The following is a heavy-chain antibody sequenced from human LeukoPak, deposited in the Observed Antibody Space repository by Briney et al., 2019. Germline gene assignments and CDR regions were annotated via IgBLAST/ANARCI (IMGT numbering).Heavy chain of an antibody. V-gene: IGHV1-69*13. CDR1: GYTFTGYY. Sequence: GASVKVSCKASGYTFTGYYMHWVRQAPGQGLEWMGGIIPIFGTANYAQKFQGRVTITADESTSTAYMELSSLRSEDTAVYYCARGSAAVNMDVWGKGTTVTVSS. J-gene: IGHJ6*03. CDR3: ARGSAAVNMDV. CDR2: IIPIFGTA. D-gene: IGHD6-13*01.